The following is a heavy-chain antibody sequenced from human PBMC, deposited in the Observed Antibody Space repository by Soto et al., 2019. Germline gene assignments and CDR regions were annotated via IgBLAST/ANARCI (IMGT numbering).Heavy chain of an antibody. CDR3: ARVATPVTIPPFYYYYYGMDV. CDR2: IYYSGST. V-gene: IGHV4-59*01. Sequence: SETLSLTCTVSGGSISSYYWSWIRQPPGKGLEWIGYIYYSGSTNYNPSLKSRVTISVDTSKNQFSLKLSSVTAADTAVYYCARVATPVTIPPFYYYYYGMDVWGQGTTVTVSS. D-gene: IGHD3-9*01. J-gene: IGHJ6*02. CDR1: GGSISSYY.